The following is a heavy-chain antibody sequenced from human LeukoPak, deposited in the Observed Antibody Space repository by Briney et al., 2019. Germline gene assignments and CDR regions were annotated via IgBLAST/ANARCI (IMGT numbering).Heavy chain of an antibody. D-gene: IGHD1-1*01. CDR1: GFTFSRYW. CDR3: ARQRYSDY. J-gene: IGHJ4*02. V-gene: IGHV3-7*01. Sequence: GGSLRLSCAASGFTFSRYWMTWVRQAPGKGLEWVANIKEDGSENSYVESVKGRFTISRDNAKNSLYLQLNSLRAEDTAVYFCARQRYSDYWGQGTWSPSPQ. CDR2: IKEDGSEN.